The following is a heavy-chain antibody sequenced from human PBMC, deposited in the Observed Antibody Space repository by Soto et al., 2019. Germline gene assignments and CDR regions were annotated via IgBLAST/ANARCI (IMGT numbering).Heavy chain of an antibody. CDR1: GGSISSSSYF. CDR2: IYYSGST. V-gene: IGHV4-39*01. J-gene: IGHJ5*02. Sequence: SETLSLTCSVSGGSISSSSYFWGWIRQPPGKGLEWIGSIYYSGSTYYNPSLKSRVTVPVDTSKNQFSLKLSSVTAADTAVYYCARHPSDFGFDPWGQGTLVTGSS. CDR3: ARHPSDFGFDP. D-gene: IGHD2-21*02.